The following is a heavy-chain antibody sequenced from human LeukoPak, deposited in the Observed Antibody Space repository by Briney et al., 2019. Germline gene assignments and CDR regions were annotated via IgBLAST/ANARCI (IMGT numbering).Heavy chain of an antibody. V-gene: IGHV4-4*07. J-gene: IGHJ4*02. Sequence: KPSETLSLTCTASGVSISSFFWSWVRQPAGKGLEWIGRIYTSGGTNYNPSLKSRVTVSVDTSKNHFSLKLSSVTATDTAVYYCARDLRGDGGHFDYWGQGTLVTVSS. CDR2: IYTSGGT. CDR1: GVSISSFF. D-gene: IGHD4-23*01. CDR3: ARDLRGDGGHFDY.